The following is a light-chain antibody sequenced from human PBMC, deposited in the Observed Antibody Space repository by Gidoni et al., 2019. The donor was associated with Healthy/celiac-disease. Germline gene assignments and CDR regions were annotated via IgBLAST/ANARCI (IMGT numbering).Light chain of an antibody. J-gene: IGLJ1*01. CDR1: SSDVGDYNY. Sequence: QSALTQPASVSGSPGQSITISCTGTSSDVGDYNYVSWYQQHPGKAPKLMIFDVSNRPSGVSYRFSGSKSGNTASLTISGLQAEDEADYYCSSYTSISTVGVFGTGTKVTVL. CDR2: DVS. V-gene: IGLV2-14*01. CDR3: SSYTSISTVGV.